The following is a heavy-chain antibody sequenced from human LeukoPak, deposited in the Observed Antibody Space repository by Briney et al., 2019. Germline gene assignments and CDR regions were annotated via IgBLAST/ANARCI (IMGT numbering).Heavy chain of an antibody. J-gene: IGHJ5*02. CDR3: ARVRAPYCSSTSCSNIRFDP. V-gene: IGHV3-11*01. CDR2: ISSSGSTI. Sequence: KTGGSLRLSCAASGFTFSDYYMSWIRQAPGKGLEWVSYISSSGSTIYYADSVKGRFTVSRDNAKNSLYLQMNSLRAEDTAVYYCARVRAPYCSSTSCSNIRFDPWGQGTLVTVSS. D-gene: IGHD2-2*01. CDR1: GFTFSDYY.